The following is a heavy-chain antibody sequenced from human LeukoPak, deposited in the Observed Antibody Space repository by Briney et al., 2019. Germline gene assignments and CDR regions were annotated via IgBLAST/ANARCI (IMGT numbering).Heavy chain of an antibody. V-gene: IGHV1-8*01. Sequence: ASVEVFCKASGYTFTSYDINWVRQATGQGLEWMGWMNPNSGNTGYAQKFQGRITMTRNTSISTAYMELSSLTSEDTAVYYCARIAAAGNRRLNYWGQGTLVTVSS. CDR2: MNPNSGNT. D-gene: IGHD6-13*01. J-gene: IGHJ4*02. CDR3: ARIAAAGNRRLNY. CDR1: GYTFTSYD.